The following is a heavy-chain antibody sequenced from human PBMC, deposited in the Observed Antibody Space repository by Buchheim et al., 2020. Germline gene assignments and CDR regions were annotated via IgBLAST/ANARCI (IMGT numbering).Heavy chain of an antibody. D-gene: IGHD6-13*01. Sequence: VQLVESGGGVVQPGRSLRLSCAASGFTFSSYGMHWVRQAPGKGLEWVAVIWYDGSNKYYADSVKGRFTISRDNSKNTLYLQMNSLRAEDTAVYYCARDVSSSWERFFDYWGQGTL. J-gene: IGHJ4*02. CDR2: IWYDGSNK. CDR3: ARDVSSSWERFFDY. V-gene: IGHV3-33*01. CDR1: GFTFSSYG.